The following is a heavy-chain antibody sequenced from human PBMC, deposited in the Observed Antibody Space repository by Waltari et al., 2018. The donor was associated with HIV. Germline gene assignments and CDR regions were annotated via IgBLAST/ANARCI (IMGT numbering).Heavy chain of an antibody. D-gene: IGHD6-13*01. Sequence: QVQLVQSGAEVKKPGASVKVSCKASGYTFTSYGISWVRQAPGQGLEWMGWISGYKGHTNYSQKLQGRVTMTRDTSTSTAYMELRSLRSDDTAVYYCARGAAGYYYYVMDVWGQGTTVTVSS. CDR1: GYTFTSYG. V-gene: IGHV1-18*01. CDR2: ISGYKGHT. CDR3: ARGAAGYYYYVMDV. J-gene: IGHJ6*02.